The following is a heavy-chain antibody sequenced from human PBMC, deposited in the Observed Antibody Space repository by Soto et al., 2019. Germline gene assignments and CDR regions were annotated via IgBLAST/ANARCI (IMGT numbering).Heavy chain of an antibody. Sequence: TLSLTCTVSGGSISSGDYYWSWIRQPPGKGLEWIGYIYYSGSTYYNPSLKSRVTISVDTSKNQFSLKLSSVTAADTAVYYCARGTYYYGSGSYWFDPWGQGTLVTVSS. J-gene: IGHJ5*02. CDR3: ARGTYYYGSGSYWFDP. V-gene: IGHV4-30-4*01. CDR1: GGSISSGDYY. CDR2: IYYSGST. D-gene: IGHD3-10*01.